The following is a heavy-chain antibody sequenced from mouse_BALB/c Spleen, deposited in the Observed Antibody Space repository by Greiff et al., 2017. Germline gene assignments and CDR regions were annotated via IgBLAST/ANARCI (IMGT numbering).Heavy chain of an antibody. D-gene: IGHD3-1*01. CDR3: ARHELGLRNYAMDY. CDR2: ISSGGSYT. Sequence: EVKLMESGGGLVKPGGSLKLSCAASGFTFSSYAMSWVRQTPEKRLEWVATISSGGSYTYYPDSVKGRFTISRDNAKNTLYLQMSSLRSEDTAMYYCARHELGLRNYAMDYWGQGTSVTVSS. V-gene: IGHV5-9-3*01. J-gene: IGHJ4*01. CDR1: GFTFSSYA.